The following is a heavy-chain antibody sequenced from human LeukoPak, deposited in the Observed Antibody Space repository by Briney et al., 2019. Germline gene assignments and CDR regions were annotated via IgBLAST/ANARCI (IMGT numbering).Heavy chain of an antibody. CDR1: GYTFTGYY. CDR2: INPSGGST. CDR3: ASLAAAGRNAFDI. J-gene: IGHJ3*02. Sequence: GASVKVSCKASGYTFTGYYMHWVRQAPGQGLEWMGIINPSGGSTSYAQKFQGRVTMTRDTSTSTVYMELSSLRSEDTAVYYCASLAAAGRNAFDIWGQGTMVTVSS. V-gene: IGHV1-46*01. D-gene: IGHD6-13*01.